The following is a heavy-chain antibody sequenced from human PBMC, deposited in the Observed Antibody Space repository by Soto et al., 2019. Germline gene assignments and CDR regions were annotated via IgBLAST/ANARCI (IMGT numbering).Heavy chain of an antibody. Sequence: ASVKVSCKASGYSFGDYDINWVRQATGQGLEWMGWMNPSSGNTGYAQKFQGRVTMTRDTLITTAYMELRNVRSEDTAIYYCVRRPSWARVVMPADYWGRASLVTVSS. D-gene: IGHD3-3*01. V-gene: IGHV1-8*01. CDR1: GYSFGDYD. CDR2: MNPSSGNT. CDR3: VRRPSWARVVMPADY. J-gene: IGHJ4*02.